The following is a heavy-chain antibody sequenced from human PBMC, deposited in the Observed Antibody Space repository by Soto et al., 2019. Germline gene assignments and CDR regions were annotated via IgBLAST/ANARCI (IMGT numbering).Heavy chain of an antibody. CDR1: GFTFSSYA. CDR3: ASIASRYYYDSSGYY. D-gene: IGHD3-22*01. V-gene: IGHV3-23*01. Sequence: GGSLRLSCAASGFTFSSYAMSWVRQAPGKGLEWVSAISGSGGSTYYADSVKGRFTISRGNSKNTLYLQMNSLRAEDTAVYYCASIASRYYYDSSGYYWGQGTLVTVSS. CDR2: ISGSGGST. J-gene: IGHJ4*02.